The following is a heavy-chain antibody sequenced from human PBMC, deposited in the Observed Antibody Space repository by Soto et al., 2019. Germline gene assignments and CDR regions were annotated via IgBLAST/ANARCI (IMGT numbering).Heavy chain of an antibody. Sequence: EVQLVESGGGLVQPGGSLRLSCAASGFTVSSNYMSWVRQAPGKGLGWVSVIYSGGSTYYADSVKGRFTISRDNSKNTLYLQMNSLRAEDTAVYYCARVYSSGWPYFDYWGQGTLVTVSS. CDR2: IYSGGST. CDR3: ARVYSSGWPYFDY. J-gene: IGHJ4*02. CDR1: GFTVSSNY. V-gene: IGHV3-66*01. D-gene: IGHD6-19*01.